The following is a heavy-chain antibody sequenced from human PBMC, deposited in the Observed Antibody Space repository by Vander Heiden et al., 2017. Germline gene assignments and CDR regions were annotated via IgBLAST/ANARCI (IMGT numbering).Heavy chain of an antibody. Sequence: EVQLVESGGGLVQPGGSLRLSCAAAGFTFSSYEMNWVRQAPGKGLEWVSYISSSGSTIYYADSVKGRFTISRDNAKNSLYLQMNSLRAEDTAVYYCARAFCGGDCYYTWFDPWGQGTLVTVSS. CDR2: ISSSGSTI. CDR1: GFTFSSYE. J-gene: IGHJ5*02. D-gene: IGHD2-21*02. CDR3: ARAFCGGDCYYTWFDP. V-gene: IGHV3-48*03.